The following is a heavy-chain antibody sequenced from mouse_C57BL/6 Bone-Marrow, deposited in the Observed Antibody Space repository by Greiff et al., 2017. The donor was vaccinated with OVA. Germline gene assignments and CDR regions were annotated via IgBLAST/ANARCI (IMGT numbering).Heavy chain of an antibody. CDR2: IYPGDGDT. CDR1: GYAFGSSW. J-gene: IGHJ2*01. CDR3: ARPIYYGNYFDY. Sequence: QVQLQQSGPELVKPGASVKISCKASGYAFGSSWMNWVKQRPGKGLEWIGRIYPGDGDTNYNGKFKGKATLTADKSSSTAYMQLSSLTSEDSAVYFCARPIYYGNYFDYWGQGTTLTVSS. D-gene: IGHD2-1*01. V-gene: IGHV1-82*01.